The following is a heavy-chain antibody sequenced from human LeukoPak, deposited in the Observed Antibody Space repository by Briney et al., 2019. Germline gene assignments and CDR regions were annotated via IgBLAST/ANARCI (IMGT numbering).Heavy chain of an antibody. CDR1: GFTFTTNW. CDR2: IKQDGSET. CDR3: ARDRITDFWSGYYTNYFDY. V-gene: IGHV3-7*01. D-gene: IGHD3-3*01. Sequence: GGSLRLSCAASGFTFTTNWMTWVRQAPGRGREWVATIKQDGSETYYVDSVKGPFTISRAKAKNSLFLRMNRQLAARTSVSYRARDRITDFWSGYYTNYFDYWGQGTLVTVSS. J-gene: IGHJ4*02.